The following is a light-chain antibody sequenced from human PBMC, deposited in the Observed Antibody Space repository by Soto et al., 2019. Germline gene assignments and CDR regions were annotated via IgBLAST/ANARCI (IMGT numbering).Light chain of an antibody. CDR2: DAS. CDR1: QNINNF. V-gene: IGKV3-11*01. Sequence: EIVLTQSPATLSLSPGERATLSCRASQNINNFLAWYQQKPGQAPRLLIYDASNRATSIPARFSGSGSGTDFTLTISSLEPEDFAVYYCQQRSNWPLTFGGGAKVEIK. J-gene: IGKJ4*01. CDR3: QQRSNWPLT.